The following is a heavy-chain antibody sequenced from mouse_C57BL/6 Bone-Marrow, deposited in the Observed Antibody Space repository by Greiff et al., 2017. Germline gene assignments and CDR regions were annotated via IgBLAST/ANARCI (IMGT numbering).Heavy chain of an antibody. CDR3: ARRATVVAKDYAMDY. J-gene: IGHJ4*01. CDR1: GYTFTDYY. Sequence: VQLQQSGPELVKPGASVKISCKASGYTFTDYYINWVKQRPGQGLEWIGWIFPGSGSTYYNENVKGKATLTVDKSSSTAYMLLSSLTSEDSAVYFCARRATVVAKDYAMDYWGQGTSVTVSS. V-gene: IGHV1-75*01. CDR2: IFPGSGST. D-gene: IGHD1-1*01.